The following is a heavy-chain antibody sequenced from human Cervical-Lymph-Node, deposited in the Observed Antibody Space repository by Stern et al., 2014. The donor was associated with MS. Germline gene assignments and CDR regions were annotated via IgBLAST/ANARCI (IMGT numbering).Heavy chain of an antibody. V-gene: IGHV4-39*01. J-gene: IGHJ4*02. D-gene: IGHD5-18*01. CDR1: GDSLSSSTFY. Sequence: QVQLVESGPGLVKPSDTLSLTCSVSGDSLSSSTFYWGWIRQPPGKGPEWIGSVYYSGNTYYHPSLKSRVTISVDTSKHQFSLRLTSVTAADTAVYYCARHQLGYGYAYLRYWGQGTLVTVSS. CDR2: VYYSGNT. CDR3: ARHQLGYGYAYLRY.